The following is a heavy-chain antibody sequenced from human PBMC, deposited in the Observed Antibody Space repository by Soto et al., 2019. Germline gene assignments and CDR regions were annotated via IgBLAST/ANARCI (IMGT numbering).Heavy chain of an antibody. D-gene: IGHD3-10*01. CDR2: MNPNRGNT. CDR3: ARGSDVLLWFGEFRPNAFDI. J-gene: IGHJ3*02. V-gene: IGHV1-8*01. CDR1: GYTFTSYD. Sequence: ASVKVSCKASGYTFTSYDINWVRQATGQGLEWMGWMNPNRGNTGYAQKFQGRVTMTRNTSISTAYMELSSLRSEDTAVYYCARGSDVLLWFGEFRPNAFDIWGQGTMVTVSS.